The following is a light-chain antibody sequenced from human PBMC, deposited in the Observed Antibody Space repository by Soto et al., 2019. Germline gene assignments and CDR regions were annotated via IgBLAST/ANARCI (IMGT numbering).Light chain of an antibody. CDR2: QDS. CDR1: KLGDKY. CDR3: QAWDSSTEV. J-gene: IGLJ2*01. Sequence: SYELTQPPSVSVSPGQTASITCSGDKLGDKYACWYQQKPGQSPVLVIYQDSKRPSANPERFSGSNSGNTATLTISGTQAMDEADYYCQAWDSSTEVFGGGTKVTVL. V-gene: IGLV3-1*01.